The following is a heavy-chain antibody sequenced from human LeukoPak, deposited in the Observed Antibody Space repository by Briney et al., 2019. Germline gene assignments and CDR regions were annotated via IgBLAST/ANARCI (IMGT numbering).Heavy chain of an antibody. J-gene: IGHJ4*02. V-gene: IGHV1-58*02. Sequence: ASVKVSCKASGLTFTTSAMQWVRQTRGQGLEWIGWTVLGSGDTNYARRLKERVTITRDMSISTAYMELSSLRSEDTAMYYCAAGFSSQGYIYWGQGTLVTVSS. CDR2: TVLGSGDT. D-gene: IGHD6-13*01. CDR3: AAGFSSQGYIY. CDR1: GLTFTTSA.